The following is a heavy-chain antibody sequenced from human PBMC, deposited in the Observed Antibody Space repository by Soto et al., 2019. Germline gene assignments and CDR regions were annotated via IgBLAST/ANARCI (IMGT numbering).Heavy chain of an antibody. V-gene: IGHV1-69*08. CDR2: IIPILGTP. J-gene: IGHJ4*02. D-gene: IGHD3-22*01. CDR3: ARCYDTSDPDY. CDR1: GGTFRSYI. Sequence: QVQLVQSGAEVKKPGSSVKVSCKASGGTFRSYIINWVRHAPGQGLEWMGRIIPILGTPHYAQKFQGRVTITADTSANTAYMELTILSSEDTAVYYGARCYDTSDPDYWGQGTLVTVSS.